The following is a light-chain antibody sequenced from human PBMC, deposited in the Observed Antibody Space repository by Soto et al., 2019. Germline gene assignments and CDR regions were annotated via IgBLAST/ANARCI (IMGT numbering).Light chain of an antibody. V-gene: IGLV1-51*01. CDR1: NSNIGTKN. CDR3: GTWDTSLSGGV. J-gene: IGLJ2*01. Sequence: QSVLTQPPSVSAAPGQTVTISCSGSNSNIGTKNVCWYQQLPGTAPKLLIYDNIKRPSVIPDRFSASKSGTSATLAITGLQTGDEDDYYCGTWDTSLSGGVFGGGTKLTVL. CDR2: DNI.